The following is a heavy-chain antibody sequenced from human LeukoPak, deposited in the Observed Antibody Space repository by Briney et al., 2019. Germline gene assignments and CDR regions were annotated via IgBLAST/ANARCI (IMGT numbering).Heavy chain of an antibody. CDR3: ARHRGYCSSTSCCTLYYYYYGMDV. V-gene: IGHV4-39*01. J-gene: IGHJ6*02. Sequence: SETLSLTCTVSGGSISSSSYYWGWIRQPPGKGLEWIGSIYYSGSTYYNPSLKSRVTISVDTSKNQFSLKLSSVTAADTAVYYCARHRGYCSSTSCCTLYYYYYGMDVWGQGTTVTVSS. D-gene: IGHD2-2*02. CDR2: IYYSGST. CDR1: GGSISSSSYY.